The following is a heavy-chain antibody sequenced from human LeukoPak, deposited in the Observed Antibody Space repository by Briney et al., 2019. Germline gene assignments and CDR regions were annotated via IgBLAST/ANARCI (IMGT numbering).Heavy chain of an antibody. CDR2: ISGSGGST. Sequence: GGSLRLSCAASGFTFSSYAMSWVRQAPGKGLEWVSAISGSGGSTYYADSVRGRFTISRDNSKNTLYLQMNSLRAEDTAVYYCAKDLLHYYDSSGYYPFDYWGQGTLVTVSS. V-gene: IGHV3-23*01. CDR3: AKDLLHYYDSSGYYPFDY. J-gene: IGHJ4*02. CDR1: GFTFSSYA. D-gene: IGHD3-22*01.